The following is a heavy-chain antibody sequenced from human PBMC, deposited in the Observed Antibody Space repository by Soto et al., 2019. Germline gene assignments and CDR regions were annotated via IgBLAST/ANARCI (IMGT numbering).Heavy chain of an antibody. CDR1: GGSFSGYY. CDR3: ASVPHDYSNYDSYYYYMDV. CDR2: IYYSGST. D-gene: IGHD4-4*01. Sequence: PSETLSLTCAVYGGSFSGYYWSWIRQHPGKGLEWIGYIYYSGSTYYNPSLKSRVTISVDTSKNQFSLKLSSVTAADTAVYYCASVPHDYSNYDSYYYYMDVWGKGTTVTVSS. J-gene: IGHJ6*03. V-gene: IGHV4-59*08.